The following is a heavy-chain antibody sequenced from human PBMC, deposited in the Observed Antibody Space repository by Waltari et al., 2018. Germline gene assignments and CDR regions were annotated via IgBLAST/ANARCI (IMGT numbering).Heavy chain of an antibody. V-gene: IGHV4-4*07. CDR2: IYTTGTP. CDR1: GASISHFY. Sequence: QVHLQESGPGLVKPSDTLSLTCSVSGASISHFYWSWIRLSAAHGLEWVGLIYTTGTPQSSPSLTSRVTMPIDTSKNLLSLNLRSVTAADTGTYYCARMKNNRESAASWYPPSFDSWGQGIHVTVSS. D-gene: IGHD6-13*01. J-gene: IGHJ5*01. CDR3: ARMKNNRESAASWYPPSFDS.